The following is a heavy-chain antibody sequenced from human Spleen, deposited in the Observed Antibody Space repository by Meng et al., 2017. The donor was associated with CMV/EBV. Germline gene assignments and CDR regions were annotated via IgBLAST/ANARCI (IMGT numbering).Heavy chain of an antibody. CDR3: ARVRGTYYGGDYFQH. Sequence: ASVKVSCKASGYTFIDFYMHWVRQDPGQGPEWMAIINPSGGNTTYAQNFQGRVTVTRDMSTNTVYMELSSLRSEDTAVYYCARVRGTYYGGDYFQHWGQGTLVTVSS. D-gene: IGHD1-26*01. CDR2: INPSGGNT. V-gene: IGHV1-46*01. CDR1: GYTFIDFY. J-gene: IGHJ1*01.